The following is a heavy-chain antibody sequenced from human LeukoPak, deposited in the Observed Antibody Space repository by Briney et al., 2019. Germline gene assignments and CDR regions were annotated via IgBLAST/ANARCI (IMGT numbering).Heavy chain of an antibody. CDR3: AKRKGGLRDPDY. CDR2: ISGSGATT. V-gene: IGHV3-23*01. CDR1: GFTFSIYG. J-gene: IGHJ4*02. D-gene: IGHD3-16*01. Sequence: GGSLRLSCAASGFTFSIYGMSWVRQAPGKGLEWVSAISGSGATTYYADSVKGRFTISRDNSKNTLYLQMNSLRAEDTAVYYCAKRKGGLRDPDYWGQGTLVTVSS.